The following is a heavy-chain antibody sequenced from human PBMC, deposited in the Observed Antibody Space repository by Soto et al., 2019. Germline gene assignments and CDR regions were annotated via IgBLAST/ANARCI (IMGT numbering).Heavy chain of an antibody. CDR2: IWYDGSNK. CDR1: GFTFSSYG. Sequence: QPGGSLRLSCAASGFTFSSYGMHWVRQAPGKGLEWVAVIWYDGSNKYYADSVKGRFTISRDNSKNTLYLQMNSLRAEDTAVYYCARASGAAAVEGLYGMDVWGQGTTVTVSS. V-gene: IGHV3-33*01. CDR3: ARASGAAAVEGLYGMDV. D-gene: IGHD6-13*01. J-gene: IGHJ6*02.